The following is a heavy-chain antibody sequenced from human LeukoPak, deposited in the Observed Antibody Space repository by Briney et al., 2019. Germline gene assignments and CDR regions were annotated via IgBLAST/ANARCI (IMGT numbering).Heavy chain of an antibody. CDR1: GGSISSYY. CDR3: ARSPAPYYDFWSGTYYYYYMDV. J-gene: IGHJ6*03. V-gene: IGHV4-4*09. CDR2: IYTSGST. Sequence: SETLSLTCTVSGGSISSYYWSWIRQPPGKGLEWIGYIYTSGSTNYNPSLKSRVTISVDTPKNQFSLKLSSVTAADTAVYYCARSPAPYYDFWSGTYYYYYMDVWGKGTTVTVSS. D-gene: IGHD3-3*01.